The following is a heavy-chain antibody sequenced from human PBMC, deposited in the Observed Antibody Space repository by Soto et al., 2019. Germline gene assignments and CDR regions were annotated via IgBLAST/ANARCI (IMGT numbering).Heavy chain of an antibody. V-gene: IGHV1-69*13. CDR3: ASMTYGGNDYYYGMDV. CDR2: IIPILGTA. J-gene: IGHJ6*02. D-gene: IGHD4-17*01. CDR1: GGTFSSYA. Sequence: GASVKVSCKASGGTFSSYAISWVRQAPGQGLEWMGGIIPILGTANYAQKFQGRVTITADESTSTAYMELSSLRSEDTALYYCASMTYGGNDYYYGMDVWGQGTTVTVSS.